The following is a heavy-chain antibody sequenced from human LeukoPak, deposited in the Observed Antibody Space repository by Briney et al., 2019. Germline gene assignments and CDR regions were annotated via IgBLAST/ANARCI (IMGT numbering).Heavy chain of an antibody. Sequence: GGSLRLSCAAPGFTFSSYAMSWVRQAPGKGLEWVSAISGSGGSTYYADSVKGRFTISRDNSKNTLYLQMNSLRAEDTAVYYCAKDHNYDFWSGYSTPFDYWGQGTLVTVSS. D-gene: IGHD3-3*01. J-gene: IGHJ4*02. CDR3: AKDHNYDFWSGYSTPFDY. CDR2: ISGSGGST. CDR1: GFTFSSYA. V-gene: IGHV3-23*01.